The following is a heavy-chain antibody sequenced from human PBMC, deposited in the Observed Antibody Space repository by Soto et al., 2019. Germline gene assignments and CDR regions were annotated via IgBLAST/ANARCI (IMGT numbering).Heavy chain of an antibody. Sequence: PSETMPLTCAVYGGSFSGYYWSWIRQPPGKGLEWIGEINHSGSTNYNPSLKSRVTISVDTSKNQFSLKLSSVTAADTAVYYCARSAPYYYGSGSYYGYYYYYMDVWGKGTTVPVSS. CDR1: GGSFSGYY. J-gene: IGHJ6*03. CDR2: INHSGST. D-gene: IGHD3-10*01. CDR3: ARSAPYYYGSGSYYGYYYYYMDV. V-gene: IGHV4-34*01.